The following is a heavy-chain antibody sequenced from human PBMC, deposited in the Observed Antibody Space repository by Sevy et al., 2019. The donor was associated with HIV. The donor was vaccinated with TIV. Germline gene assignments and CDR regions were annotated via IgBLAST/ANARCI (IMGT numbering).Heavy chain of an antibody. D-gene: IGHD3-10*01. J-gene: IGHJ6*02. CDR3: ARDGSGSYYPPQYYYGMDV. V-gene: IGHV1-18*01. Sequence: ASLKVSCKASGYTFTSYGISWVRQAPGQGLEWMGWISAYNGNTNYAQKLQGRVTMTTDTSTSTAYMELRSLRSDDTAVYYCARDGSGSYYPPQYYYGMDVWGQGTTVTVSS. CDR1: GYTFTSYG. CDR2: ISAYNGNT.